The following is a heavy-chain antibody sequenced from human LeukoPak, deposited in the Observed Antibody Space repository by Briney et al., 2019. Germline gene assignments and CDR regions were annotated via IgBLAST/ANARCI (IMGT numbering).Heavy chain of an antibody. V-gene: IGHV4-59*01. CDR2: IYYSGST. CDR3: ARGTNDILTGYFSPPDY. CDR1: GGSISSYY. J-gene: IGHJ4*02. Sequence: SETLSLTCTVSGGSISSYYWSWIRQPPGKGLEWIGYIYYSGSTNYNPSLKSRVTISVDTSKNQFSLKLSSVTAADTAVYYCARGTNDILTGYFSPPDYWGQGTLVTVSP. D-gene: IGHD3-9*01.